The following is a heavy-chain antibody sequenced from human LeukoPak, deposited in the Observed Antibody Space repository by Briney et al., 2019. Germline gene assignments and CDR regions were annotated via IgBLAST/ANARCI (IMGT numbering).Heavy chain of an antibody. CDR3: ARAVAVAGTPAMDY. CDR1: GFTFSSYA. D-gene: IGHD6-19*01. Sequence: PGRSLRLSCAASGFTFSSYAMHWVRQAPGKGLEWVAVIPYDGSNKYYADSVKGRFTISRDNSKNTLYLQMNSLRAEDTAVYYCARAVAVAGTPAMDYWGQGTLVTVSS. V-gene: IGHV3-30*04. J-gene: IGHJ4*02. CDR2: IPYDGSNK.